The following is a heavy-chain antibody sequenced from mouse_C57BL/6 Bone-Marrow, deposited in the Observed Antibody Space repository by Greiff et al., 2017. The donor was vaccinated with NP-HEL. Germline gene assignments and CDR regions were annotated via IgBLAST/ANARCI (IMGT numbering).Heavy chain of an antibody. D-gene: IGHD2-3*01. Sequence: QVQLKQPGAELVKPGASVKMSCKASGYTFTSYWITWVKQRPGQGLEWIGDIYPGSGSTNYNEKFKSKATLTVDTSSSTAYMQLSSLTSEDSAVYYCAREDGYPYAMDYWGQGTSVTVSS. CDR3: AREDGYPYAMDY. J-gene: IGHJ4*01. V-gene: IGHV1-55*01. CDR1: GYTFTSYW. CDR2: IYPGSGST.